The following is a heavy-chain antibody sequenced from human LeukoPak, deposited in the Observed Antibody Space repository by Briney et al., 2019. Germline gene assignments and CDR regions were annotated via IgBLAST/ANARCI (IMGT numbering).Heavy chain of an antibody. CDR1: GFTFSSYS. J-gene: IGHJ4*02. CDR3: ARKPYSSSWHHLGYFDY. V-gene: IGHV3-21*01. D-gene: IGHD6-13*01. CDR2: ISSSSSYI. Sequence: GGSLRLSCAASGFTFSSYSMNWVRQAPGKGLEWVSSISSSSSYIYYADSVKGRFTISRDNAKNSLYLQMNSLRAEDTAVYYCARKPYSSSWHHLGYFDYWGQGTLVTVSS.